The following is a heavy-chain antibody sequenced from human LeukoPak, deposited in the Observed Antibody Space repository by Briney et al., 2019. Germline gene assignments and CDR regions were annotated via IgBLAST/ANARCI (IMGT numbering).Heavy chain of an antibody. V-gene: IGHV4-34*01. CDR1: GGSFSGYY. D-gene: IGHD5-18*01. CDR3: ARGGVGYSYGYYYYYMDV. CDR2: INHSGST. J-gene: IGHJ6*03. Sequence: SETLSLTCAVYGGSFSGYYWSWIRQPPGKGLEWIGEINHSGSTNYNPSLKSRVTISVDTSKNQFSLKLSSVTAADTAVYYCARGGVGYSYGYYYYYMDVWGKGTTVTVSS.